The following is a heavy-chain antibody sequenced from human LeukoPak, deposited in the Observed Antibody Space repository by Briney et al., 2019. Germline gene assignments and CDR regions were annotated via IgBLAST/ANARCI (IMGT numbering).Heavy chain of an antibody. J-gene: IGHJ4*02. CDR1: GGSFSGYY. D-gene: IGHD1-26*01. CDR3: ARSLVGATYLGDY. CDR2: IYYSGST. Sequence: SETLSLTCAVYGGSFSGYYWSWIRQPPGKGLEWIGYIYYSGSTNYNPSLKSRVTISVDTSKNQFSLKLSSVTAADTAVYYCARSLVGATYLGDYWGQGTLVTVSS. V-gene: IGHV4-59*01.